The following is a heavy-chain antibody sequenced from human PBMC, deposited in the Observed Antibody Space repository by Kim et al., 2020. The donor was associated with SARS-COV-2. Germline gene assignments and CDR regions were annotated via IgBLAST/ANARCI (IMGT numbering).Heavy chain of an antibody. D-gene: IGHD6-13*01. Sequence: SETLSLTCAVYGGSFSGYYWSWIRQPPGKGLEWIGEINHSGSTNYNPSLKSRVTISVDTSKNQFSLKLSSVTAADTAVYYCARVNHSSRGYFDYWGQGTLVTVSS. CDR2: INHSGST. CDR3: ARVNHSSRGYFDY. V-gene: IGHV4-34*01. CDR1: GGSFSGYY. J-gene: IGHJ4*02.